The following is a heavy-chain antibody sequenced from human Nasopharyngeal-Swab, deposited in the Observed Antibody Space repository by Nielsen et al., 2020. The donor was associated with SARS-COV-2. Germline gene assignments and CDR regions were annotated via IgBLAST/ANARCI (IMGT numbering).Heavy chain of an antibody. CDR3: VKDKAGAGFDY. D-gene: IGHD1-26*01. J-gene: IGHJ4*02. CDR1: GFSFNANS. V-gene: IGHV3-30*18. CDR2: ISSDGNYI. Sequence: GESLKISCAASGFSFNANSMHWVRQAPGKGLDWLAFISSDGNYIYYGESVKGRFTISRDNSKNMLYLHMNSLRGDDTALYYCVKDKAGAGFDYWGQGTLVTVSS.